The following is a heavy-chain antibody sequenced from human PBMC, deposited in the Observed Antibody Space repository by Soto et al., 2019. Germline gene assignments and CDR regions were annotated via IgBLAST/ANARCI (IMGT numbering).Heavy chain of an antibody. Sequence: PGGSLRLSCAASGFTFSSYVMPWVRQAPGKGLEWVSAISGRGDSTYYADSVKGRFPISRDNSNNTLYLQMNSLRAEDTGVYYCAKDPGYFDRRVDYWGQGALVTVSS. CDR1: GFTFSSYV. D-gene: IGHD3-22*01. CDR2: ISGRGDST. CDR3: AKDPGYFDRRVDY. J-gene: IGHJ4*02. V-gene: IGHV3-23*01.